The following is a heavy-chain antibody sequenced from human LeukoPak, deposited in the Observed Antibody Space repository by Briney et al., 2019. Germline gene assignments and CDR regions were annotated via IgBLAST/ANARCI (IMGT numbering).Heavy chain of an antibody. CDR3: AKSLCIYGDCPFDN. CDR2: INHSGST. Sequence: KPSETLSLTCAVYGGSFSGYYWSWIRQPPGKGLEWIGEINHSGSTNYNPSLKSRVTISVDTSKNQFSLKLSSVTAADTAVYSCAKSLCIYGDCPFDNWGQGILVTVSS. J-gene: IGHJ4*02. V-gene: IGHV4-34*01. CDR1: GGSFSGYY. D-gene: IGHD4-17*01.